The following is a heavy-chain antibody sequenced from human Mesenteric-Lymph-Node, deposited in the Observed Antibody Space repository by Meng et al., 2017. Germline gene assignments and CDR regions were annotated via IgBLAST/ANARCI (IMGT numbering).Heavy chain of an antibody. CDR1: GFTFSGHW. V-gene: IGHV3-74*01. D-gene: IGHD3-9*01. CDR3: TGDFDCSSAS. Sequence: GGSLRLSCAAPGFTFSGHWMHWVRQAPGKGLAWVSRMNPDGSATGYADSVKGRFTVSRDNAKNTLYLQMNSLRAAVTAVYYCTGDFDCSSASWGQGTLVTVSS. J-gene: IGHJ4*02. CDR2: MNPDGSAT.